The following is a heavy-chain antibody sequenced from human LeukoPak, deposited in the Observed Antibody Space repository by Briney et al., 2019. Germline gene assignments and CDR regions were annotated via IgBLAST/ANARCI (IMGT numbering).Heavy chain of an antibody. CDR3: ARDPVRVRGVIRWGFD. CDR2: IYYSGST. D-gene: IGHD3-10*01. CDR1: GGSISSGGYY. Sequence: PSETLPLTCTVSGGSISSGGYYWSWIRQHPGKGLEWIGYIYYSGSTYYNPSLKSRVTISVDTSKNQFSLKLSSVTAADTAVYYCARDPVRVRGVIRWGFDWGQGTLVTVSS. J-gene: IGHJ4*02. V-gene: IGHV4-31*03.